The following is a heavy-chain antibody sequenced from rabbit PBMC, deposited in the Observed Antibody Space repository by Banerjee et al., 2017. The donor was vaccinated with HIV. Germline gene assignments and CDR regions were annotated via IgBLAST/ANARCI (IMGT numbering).Heavy chain of an antibody. CDR1: GFDLSSNA. V-gene: IGHV1S43*01. J-gene: IGHJ4*01. CDR3: ARDRDTSNGYVFNL. CDR2: IYTSSGST. D-gene: IGHD6-1*01. Sequence: QQQLEESGGGLVKPGGTLTLTCKASGFDLSSNAMCWVRQAPGKGPEWIACIYTSSGSTWYASWAKGRFTISKSTSLNTVDLKLTSLTAADTATYFCARDRDTSNGYVFNLWGQGTLVTVS.